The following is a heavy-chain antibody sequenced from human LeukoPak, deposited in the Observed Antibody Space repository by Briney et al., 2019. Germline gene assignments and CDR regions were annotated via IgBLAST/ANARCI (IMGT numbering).Heavy chain of an antibody. Sequence: GNSLNIYCKGSGFWFANYWIGWVGQLPGKGLEWMAFIKAADFETRYRPSFQGQVTMSVDKSISTAYLQWSGLKASDTAMYYCAIGLPGTGYYEYCGQGTLVTVSS. CDR1: GFWFANYW. D-gene: IGHD3-10*01. CDR2: IKAADFET. J-gene: IGHJ4*02. CDR3: AIGLPGTGYYEY. V-gene: IGHV5-51*01.